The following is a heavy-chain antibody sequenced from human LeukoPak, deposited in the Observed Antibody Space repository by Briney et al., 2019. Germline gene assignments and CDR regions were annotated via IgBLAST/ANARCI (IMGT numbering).Heavy chain of an antibody. V-gene: IGHV3-7*01. CDR3: RRRGSLSDY. D-gene: IGHD3-10*01. Sequence: GGSLRLSCAASGFSFSDYWMSWVRQAPGKGLEWVANINHDGSEKHYVDSVKGRFTISRDNAKNSLSLQMTSLRDVDTALYYCRRRGSLSDYWGQGSLVSVSS. J-gene: IGHJ4*02. CDR2: INHDGSEK. CDR1: GFSFSDYW.